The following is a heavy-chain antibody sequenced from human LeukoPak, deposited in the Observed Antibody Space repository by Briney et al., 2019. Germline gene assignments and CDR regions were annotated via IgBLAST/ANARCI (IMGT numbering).Heavy chain of an antibody. CDR1: GYTFTGYC. Sequence: ASVKVSCKASGYTFTGYCMHWVRQAPGQGLEWMGWINPNSGGTNYAQKFQGRVTMTRDTSISTAYMELSRLRSDDTAVYYCARDITVTHLYYYGMDVWGQGTTVTVSS. J-gene: IGHJ6*02. D-gene: IGHD4-17*01. V-gene: IGHV1-2*02. CDR3: ARDITVTHLYYYGMDV. CDR2: INPNSGGT.